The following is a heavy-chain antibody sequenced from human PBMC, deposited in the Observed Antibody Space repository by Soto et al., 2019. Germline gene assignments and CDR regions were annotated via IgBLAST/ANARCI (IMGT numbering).Heavy chain of an antibody. J-gene: IGHJ6*02. CDR2: ISYDGSNK. D-gene: IGHD2-21*01. V-gene: IGHV3-30-3*01. CDR3: AREEFPDYYYGMDV. CDR1: GFTFSSYA. Sequence: GGSLRLSCAASGFTFSSYAMHWVRQAPGKGLEWVAVISYDGSNKYYADSVKGRFTISRDNSKNTLYLQMNSLRAEDTAVYYCAREEFPDYYYGMDVWGQGTTVTVSS.